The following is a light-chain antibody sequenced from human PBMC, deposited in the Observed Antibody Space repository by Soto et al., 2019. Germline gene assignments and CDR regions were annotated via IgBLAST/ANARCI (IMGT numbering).Light chain of an antibody. CDR1: QTVERW. Sequence: DIQMTKSPSTLSASVGDRVIITCRDSQTVERWMAWYQQKPGKAPKLLISDVCTLERVVPSRLSGSGSATEFTLTISGLQPDDFATYYFQQSKDYVYTFGQLTNVESK. CDR3: QQSKDYVYT. V-gene: IGKV1-5*01. J-gene: IGKJ2*01. CDR2: DVC.